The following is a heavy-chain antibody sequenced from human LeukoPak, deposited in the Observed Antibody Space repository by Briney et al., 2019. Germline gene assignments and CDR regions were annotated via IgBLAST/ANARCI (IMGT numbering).Heavy chain of an antibody. CDR3: TTLSYDVHY. J-gene: IGHJ4*02. CDR1: GFIFNNAW. D-gene: IGHD3-3*01. V-gene: IGHV3-15*05. CDR2: IKSNPDGGTA. Sequence: PGGSLRLSCGASGFIFNNAWMTWVRQAPGKGLEWVGRIKSNPDGGTADYAAPVKGRFTISRDDSRNTLYLQLSSLKTEDTAVHYCTTLSYDVHYWGQGTLVTVSS.